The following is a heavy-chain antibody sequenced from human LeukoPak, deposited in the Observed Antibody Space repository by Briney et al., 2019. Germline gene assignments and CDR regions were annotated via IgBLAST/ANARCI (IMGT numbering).Heavy chain of an antibody. CDR3: AYTRGDYGDYVDDDY. CDR2: IIPIFGTA. J-gene: IGHJ4*02. V-gene: IGHV1-69*05. Sequence: ASVKVSCKASGGTFSSYAISWVRQAPGQGLEWMGRIIPIFGTANYAQKFQGRVTITTDESTSTAYMELSSLRSEDTAVYCCAYTRGDYGDYVDDDYWGQGTLVTVPS. CDR1: GGTFSSYA. D-gene: IGHD4-17*01.